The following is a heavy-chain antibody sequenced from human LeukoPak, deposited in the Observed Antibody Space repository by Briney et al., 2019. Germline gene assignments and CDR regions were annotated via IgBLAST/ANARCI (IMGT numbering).Heavy chain of an antibody. J-gene: IGHJ4*02. Sequence: ASVKVSCKASGYTFTGYYMHWVRQAPGQGLEWMGWINPNSGGTNYAQKFQGRVTMTRDTSISTAYMELSRLRSDGTAVYYCARDLARYCSGGSCYSGRSRYFDYWGQGTLVTVSS. CDR1: GYTFTGYY. D-gene: IGHD2-15*01. CDR2: INPNSGGT. V-gene: IGHV1-2*02. CDR3: ARDLARYCSGGSCYSGRSRYFDY.